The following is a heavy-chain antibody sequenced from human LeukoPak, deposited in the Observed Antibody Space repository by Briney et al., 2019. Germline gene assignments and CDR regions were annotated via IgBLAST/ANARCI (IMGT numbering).Heavy chain of an antibody. J-gene: IGHJ4*02. D-gene: IGHD5-12*01. CDR3: ARDRHIVATIVGGGEFDY. Sequence: ASVKVSCXASGGTFSSYAISWVRQAPGQGLAWMGRIIPIFGTANYAQKFQGRVTITTDESTSTAYMELSSLRSEDTAVYYCARDRHIVATIVGGGEFDYWGQGTLVTVSS. CDR1: GGTFSSYA. CDR2: IIPIFGTA. V-gene: IGHV1-69*05.